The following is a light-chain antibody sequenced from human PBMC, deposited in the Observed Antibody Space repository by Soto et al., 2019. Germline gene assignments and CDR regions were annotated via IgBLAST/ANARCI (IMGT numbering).Light chain of an antibody. V-gene: IGKV1-9*01. CDR2: AAS. CDR1: QGISSY. Sequence: DIQLTQSPSFLSASVGDRVTITCRASQGISSYLAWYQQKPGKAPKLLIYAASTLQSRVPSRFSGSGSGTEFTLTISSLPPEDFAPSYCQQLNSYPLTFGGGTKVDIK. J-gene: IGKJ4*01. CDR3: QQLNSYPLT.